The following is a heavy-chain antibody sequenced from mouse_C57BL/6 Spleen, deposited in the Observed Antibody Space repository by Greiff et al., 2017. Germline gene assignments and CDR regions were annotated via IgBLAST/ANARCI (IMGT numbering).Heavy chain of an antibody. CDR1: GYTFTDYN. V-gene: IGHV1-22*01. CDR3: ARGSSYDWYFDV. J-gene: IGHJ1*03. Sequence: VQLKQSGPELVKPGASVKMSCKASGYTFTDYNMHWVKQSHGKSLEWIGYINPNNGGTSYNPKFKGKATLTVNKSSSTAYMELRSLTSEASAVYYCARGSSYDWYFDVWGTGTTVTVSS. CDR2: INPNNGGT. D-gene: IGHD1-1*01.